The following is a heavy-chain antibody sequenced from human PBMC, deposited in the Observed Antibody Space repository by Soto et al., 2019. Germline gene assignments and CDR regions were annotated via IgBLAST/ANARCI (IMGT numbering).Heavy chain of an antibody. CDR3: ARNWGPKITLGGATALGY. CDR1: GYTFTSYG. Sequence: VPVKVCCKASGYTFTSYGLSWVRQDPGQGLEWIGWISAYNGNTNYAQKLQGRATMTTDTSTSTAYMELRSLISDDTAVYYCARNWGPKITLGGATALGYWGQGTLVTVSA. CDR2: ISAYNGNT. J-gene: IGHJ4*02. V-gene: IGHV1-18*01. D-gene: IGHD3-16*01.